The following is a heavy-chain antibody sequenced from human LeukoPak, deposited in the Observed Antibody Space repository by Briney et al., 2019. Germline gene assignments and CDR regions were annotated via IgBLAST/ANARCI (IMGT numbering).Heavy chain of an antibody. CDR2: IYPGDSDT. CDR3: ARFSTAKGGLHDYGDHLYDY. V-gene: IGHV5-51*01. CDR1: GYSFTSYW. Sequence: GESLKISCKGSGYSFTSYWIGWVRQMPGKGLEWMGIIYPGDSDTRYSPSFQGQVTISADKSISTAYLQWSSLKASDTAMYYCARFSTAKGGLHDYGDHLYDYWGQGTLVTVSS. J-gene: IGHJ4*02. D-gene: IGHD4-17*01.